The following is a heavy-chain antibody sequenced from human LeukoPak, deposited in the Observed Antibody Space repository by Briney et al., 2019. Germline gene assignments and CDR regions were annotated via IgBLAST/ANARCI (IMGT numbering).Heavy chain of an antibody. V-gene: IGHV1-46*01. D-gene: IGHD3-10*01. CDR1: GYTFINHD. J-gene: IGHJ6*02. CDR3: ARVPSPHVLLWFGEARAMDV. Sequence: ASVKVSCKASGYTFINHDIDWLRQAPGQGLEWMGIINPSGDSTSYAQKFQGRVTMTRDTSTSTVYMELSSLRSEDTAVYYCARVPSPHVLLWFGEARAMDVWGQGTTVTVSS. CDR2: INPSGDST.